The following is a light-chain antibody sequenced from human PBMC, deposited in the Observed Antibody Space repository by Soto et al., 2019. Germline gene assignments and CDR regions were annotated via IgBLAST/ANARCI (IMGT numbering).Light chain of an antibody. CDR3: QQLNSSPLA. CDR1: QGISSY. V-gene: IGKV1-9*01. CDR2: AAS. J-gene: IGKJ5*01. Sequence: IQLTQSLSSLSASVGDRVTITCRASQGISSYLAWYQQKPGKAPRLLIYAASALQSGVPSRFSGGGSGTDFTLTISSLEPEDSATYYCQQLNSSPLAFGQGTRLEN.